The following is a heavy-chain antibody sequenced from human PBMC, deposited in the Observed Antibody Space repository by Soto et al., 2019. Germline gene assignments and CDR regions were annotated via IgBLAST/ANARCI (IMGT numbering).Heavy chain of an antibody. V-gene: IGHV4-4*02. CDR1: GGSISSSNW. CDR3: ARAVLRGHGYNFES. CDR2: IYHSGSI. D-gene: IGHD5-18*01. Sequence: PSETLSLTCAVSGGSISSSNWWTWVRLPPEKGLEWIGEIYHSGSINYNPSLNSRVAISVDKSKNQFSLKLSSVTAADTAVYYCARAVLRGHGYNFESWGQGTLVTVSS. J-gene: IGHJ4*02.